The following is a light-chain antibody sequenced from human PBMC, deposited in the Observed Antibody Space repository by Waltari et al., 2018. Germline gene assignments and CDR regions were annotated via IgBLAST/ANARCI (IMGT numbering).Light chain of an antibody. CDR1: LGDSSY. CDR2: DAS. CDR3: QQRTNWPLT. J-gene: IGKJ4*01. Sequence: SWRARLGDSSYLSWLQQKHGQAPRLRIYDASNRATVLPARFSGSGSGTDFTLTISSLEPEDFAVYYCQQRTNWPLTFGGGTKVEIK. V-gene: IGKV3-11*01.